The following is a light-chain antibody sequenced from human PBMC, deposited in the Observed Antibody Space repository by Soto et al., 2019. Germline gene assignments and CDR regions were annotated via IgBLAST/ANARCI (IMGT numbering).Light chain of an antibody. J-gene: IGLJ2*01. V-gene: IGLV1-44*01. Sequence: QSDLTQPSSVSGTPGQRVTISCSGSSSNIGSNPVNWYLQLPGTAPKLLIHSNNQRPSGVPARFSASKSGTSASLAISGLRSEDEADYYCGTWDDSLKGVVFGGGTKLTVL. CDR3: GTWDDSLKGVV. CDR1: SSNIGSNP. CDR2: SNN.